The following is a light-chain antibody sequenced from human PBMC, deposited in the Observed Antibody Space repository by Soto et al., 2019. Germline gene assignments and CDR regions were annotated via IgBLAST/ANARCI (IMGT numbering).Light chain of an antibody. CDR2: AAS. J-gene: IGKJ4*01. CDR3: QHYETYPLT. Sequence: DIQMTQSPSSLSASVGDRVTFTCRASQEISTSLAWFQHKPGKGPKSLIFAASSLQSGVPSRFNGTGSGTDFSLTISSLQPEDFATYYCQHYETYPLTCGGGTKVET. V-gene: IGKV1-16*01. CDR1: QEISTS.